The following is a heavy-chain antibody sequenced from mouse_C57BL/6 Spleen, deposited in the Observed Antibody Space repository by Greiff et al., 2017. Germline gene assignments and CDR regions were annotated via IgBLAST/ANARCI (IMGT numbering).Heavy chain of an antibody. CDR1: GYTFTSYG. J-gene: IGHJ3*01. Sequence: VQLQQSGAELARPGASVTLSCKASGYTFTSYGISWVKLRTGQGLELIGEIYPRSGNTYYNEKFKGKATLTADKSSSTAYMELRSLTSEDSAVYFCARSITTVVDPFAYWGQGTLVTVSA. CDR3: ARSITTVVDPFAY. D-gene: IGHD1-1*01. CDR2: IYPRSGNT. V-gene: IGHV1-81*01.